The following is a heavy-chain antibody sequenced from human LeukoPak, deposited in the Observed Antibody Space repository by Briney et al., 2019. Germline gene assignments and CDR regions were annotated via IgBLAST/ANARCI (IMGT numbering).Heavy chain of an antibody. CDR3: ARGFSH. V-gene: IGHV4-34*01. CDR1: GGSFNNYY. CDR2: ISHSGNT. Sequence: PSETLSLTCTVFGGSFNNYYWSWLRQPPGKGLEWTGEISHSGNTNYNPSLKSRVTMSLDTSKNQFFLKLNSVTAADTAVYYCARGFSHWGQGTLVTVSS. J-gene: IGHJ4*02.